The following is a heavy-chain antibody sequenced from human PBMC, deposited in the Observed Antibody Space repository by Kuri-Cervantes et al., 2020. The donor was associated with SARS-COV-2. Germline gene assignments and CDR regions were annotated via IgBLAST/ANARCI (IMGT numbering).Heavy chain of an antibody. CDR3: ASKFPGHHPFDF. V-gene: IGHV3-30*03. CDR2: ISYDASNK. Sequence: GGSLRLSCAASGFTFSHYGMHWVRQAPGKGLEWVAVISYDASNKYHADSVKGRFTISRDNSKNTLYLQMNSLRADDTAVYYCASKFPGHHPFDFWGQGTLVTVSS. D-gene: IGHD2-21*01. J-gene: IGHJ4*02. CDR1: GFTFSHYG.